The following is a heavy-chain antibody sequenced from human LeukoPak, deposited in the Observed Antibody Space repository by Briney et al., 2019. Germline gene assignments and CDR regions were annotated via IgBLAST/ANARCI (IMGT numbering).Heavy chain of an antibody. CDR3: AREAPYGSGSYYNGPFDY. Sequence: SETLSLTCTVSGGSISSYYWSWIRQPPGKGLEWIGEINHSGSTNYNPSLKSRVTISVDTSKNQFSLKLSSVTAADTAVYYCAREAPYGSGSYYNGPFDYWGQGTLVTVSS. J-gene: IGHJ4*02. CDR1: GGSISSYY. V-gene: IGHV4-34*01. CDR2: INHSGST. D-gene: IGHD3-10*01.